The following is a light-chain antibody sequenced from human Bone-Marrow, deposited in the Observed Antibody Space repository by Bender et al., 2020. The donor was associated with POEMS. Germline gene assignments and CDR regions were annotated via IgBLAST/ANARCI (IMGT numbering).Light chain of an antibody. CDR3: SSYTGNNYWV. V-gene: IGLV1-44*01. Sequence: QSVLTQPPSASGTPGQRVTISCSGGSSNIGAHAVNWYQHLPGTAPKLLIYSSHRRPSEVPDRFSGSRSGTSASLAISGLQPEDEADYYCSSYTGNNYWVFGGGTKVSVL. CDR1: SSNIGAHA. J-gene: IGLJ3*02. CDR2: SSH.